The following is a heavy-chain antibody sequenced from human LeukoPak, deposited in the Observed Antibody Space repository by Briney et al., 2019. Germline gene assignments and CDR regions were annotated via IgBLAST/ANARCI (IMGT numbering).Heavy chain of an antibody. CDR1: GGSISSNNW. Sequence: SETLSLTCTVSGGSISSNNWWSWVRQPPGKGLEWIGEIFHSGSTNCNPSLKSRVTISVDKSKNQLSLKLSSVTAADTAVYYCARHDSFAFDIWGQGTMVTVSS. CDR2: IFHSGST. D-gene: IGHD2-21*02. CDR3: ARHDSFAFDI. V-gene: IGHV4-4*02. J-gene: IGHJ3*02.